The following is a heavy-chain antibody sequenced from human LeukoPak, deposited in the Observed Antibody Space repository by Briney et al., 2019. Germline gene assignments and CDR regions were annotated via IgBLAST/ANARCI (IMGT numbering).Heavy chain of an antibody. CDR1: GYTFTGSY. Sequence: ASVKVSCKASGYTFTGSYMHWVRQAPGQGLEWMGWINPNSGGTKYAQNFQGRVTMTRDTSISTAYMELSRLRSGDTAVYYCARGGGRSSSPFDPWGQGTLVTVSS. V-gene: IGHV1-2*02. D-gene: IGHD6-6*01. CDR2: INPNSGGT. CDR3: ARGGGRSSSPFDP. J-gene: IGHJ5*02.